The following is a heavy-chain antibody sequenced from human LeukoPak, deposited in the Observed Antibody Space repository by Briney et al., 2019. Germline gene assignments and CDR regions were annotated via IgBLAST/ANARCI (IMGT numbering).Heavy chain of an antibody. CDR3: ARRGLWFGELSRFHY. D-gene: IGHD3-10*01. J-gene: IGHJ4*02. CDR2: INHSGST. CDR1: GGSFRGYY. V-gene: IGHV4-34*01. Sequence: SETPSLTCAVYGGSFRGYYWNWIRQPPGKGLEWIGEINHSGSTNYNPPLKSRVTISVDTSKNQFSLKLSSVTAADTAVYYCARRGLWFGELSRFHYWGQGTLVTVSS.